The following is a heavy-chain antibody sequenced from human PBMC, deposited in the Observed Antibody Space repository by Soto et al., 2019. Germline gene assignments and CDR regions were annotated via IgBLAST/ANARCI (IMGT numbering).Heavy chain of an antibody. CDR3: ALGGFDF. CDR2: INPNGGDT. J-gene: IGHJ3*01. CDR1: GYTFTSYY. Sequence: QVQLVQSGAEVKKTGASVKVSCKASGYTFTSYYMNWVRQAPGQGLEWMGIINPNGGDTSYVQKFQGRVTVTRDTATSTVYMELSSLRSEDPAVYYCALGGFDFWGQGTMVSVSS. D-gene: IGHD2-15*01. V-gene: IGHV1-46*01.